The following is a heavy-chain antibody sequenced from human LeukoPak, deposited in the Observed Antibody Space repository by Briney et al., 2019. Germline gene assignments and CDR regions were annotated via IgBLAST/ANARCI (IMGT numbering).Heavy chain of an antibody. D-gene: IGHD1-26*01. CDR3: ARDKIVGATNFDY. J-gene: IGHJ4*02. CDR2: ISGSGDNT. V-gene: IGHV3-23*01. Sequence: GGSLRLSCAASGFTFSSYAMSWVRQVPGKGLEWVSVISGSGDNTYYADSVKGRFTISRDNSKNMLYLQMNSLRAEDTAVYYCARDKIVGATNFDYWGQGTLVTVSS. CDR1: GFTFSSYA.